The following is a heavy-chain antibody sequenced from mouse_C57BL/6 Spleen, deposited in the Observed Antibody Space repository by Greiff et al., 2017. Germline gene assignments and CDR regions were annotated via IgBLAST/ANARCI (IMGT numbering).Heavy chain of an antibody. J-gene: IGHJ4*01. CDR3: ARYPSYYAMDY. Sequence: VQLQQSGAELVKPGASVKLSCTASGFNIKDYYMHWVKQRTEQGLEWIGRIDPEDGETKYAPKFPGKATITADTSSNTAYLQLSSLTSEDTAVYYCARYPSYYAMDYWGQGTSVTVSS. V-gene: IGHV14-2*01. CDR2: IDPEDGET. CDR1: GFNIKDYY.